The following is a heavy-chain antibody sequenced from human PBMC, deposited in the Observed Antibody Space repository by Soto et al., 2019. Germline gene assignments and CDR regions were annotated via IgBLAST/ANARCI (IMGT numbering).Heavy chain of an antibody. Sequence: SQALSLTCAISWDSFSSNTAACNCIRQSPSRGLEWLGRTYYRSKWYNDYAESVKSRITINPDTSKNQFSLQLNSVTPEDTAMYYCARVVDNYGTGAWFDPWGQGTLVTVSS. D-gene: IGHD5-18*01. CDR1: WDSFSSNTAA. CDR3: ARVVDNYGTGAWFDP. J-gene: IGHJ5*02. CDR2: TYYRSKWYN. V-gene: IGHV6-1*01.